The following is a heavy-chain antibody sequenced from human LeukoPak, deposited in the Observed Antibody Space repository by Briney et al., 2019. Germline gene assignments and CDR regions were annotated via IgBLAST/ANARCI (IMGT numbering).Heavy chain of an antibody. D-gene: IGHD3-3*01. CDR2: IRSEAYGGTT. V-gene: IGHV3-49*04. Sequence: GGSLRLSCTTSGFTFGDYAVSWVRQAPGKGLEWVGFIRSEAYGGTTECPASVKGRFTISRDDSKSIAYLQMNSLKTEDTAMYYCTATYYDFWSGYYHFDYWGQGALVTVSS. CDR3: TATYYDFWSGYYHFDY. CDR1: GFTFGDYA. J-gene: IGHJ4*02.